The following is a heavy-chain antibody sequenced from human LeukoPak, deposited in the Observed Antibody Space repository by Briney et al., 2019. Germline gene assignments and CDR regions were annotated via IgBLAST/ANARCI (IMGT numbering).Heavy chain of an antibody. CDR2: INPNSGGT. CDR1: GYTFTGYY. J-gene: IGHJ5*02. D-gene: IGHD5-18*01. Sequence: ASVKVSCKASGYTFTGYYMHWVRQAPGQGLEWMGWINPNSGGTNYAQKFQGRVTMTRDTSISKAYMELSRLRSDDTAVYYCARDECRYSYGDEWFDGWGQGTLVTVSS. V-gene: IGHV1-2*02. CDR3: ARDECRYSYGDEWFDG.